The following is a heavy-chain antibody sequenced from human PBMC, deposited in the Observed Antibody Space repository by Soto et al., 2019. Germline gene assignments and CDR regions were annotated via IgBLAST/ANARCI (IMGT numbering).Heavy chain of an antibody. J-gene: IGHJ4*02. D-gene: IGHD5-18*01. V-gene: IGHV4-39*01. CDR1: GGSISSTSYH. CDR2: IYYSGST. Sequence: PSETLSLTCTVSGGSISSTSYHWGWIRQPPGKGLEWIGSIYYSGSTYYNPSLKSRVTMSADTSKNQFSLKLSSGTAADTAVYYCASRRDGYSSFDYWGQGTLVTVSS. CDR3: ASRRDGYSSFDY.